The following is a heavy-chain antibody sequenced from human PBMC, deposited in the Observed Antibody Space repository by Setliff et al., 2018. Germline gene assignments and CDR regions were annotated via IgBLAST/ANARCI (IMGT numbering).Heavy chain of an antibody. CDR3: ARHENDYGDYDDAFDI. CDR2: VYHSGGT. V-gene: IGHV4-39*01. J-gene: IGHJ3*02. CDR1: GGSISSGSDY. D-gene: IGHD4-17*01. Sequence: PSETLSLTCTVSGGSISSGSDYWAWIRQPPGKGLEWLGTVYHSGGTYYNPSLKSRVTMSVDTSKNLFSLKLNSVTAADTALYYCARHENDYGDYDDAFDIWGQGTMVTVSS.